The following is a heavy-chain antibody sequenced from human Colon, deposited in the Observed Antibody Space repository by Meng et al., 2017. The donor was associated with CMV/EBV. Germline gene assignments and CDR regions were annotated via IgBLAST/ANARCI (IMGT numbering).Heavy chain of an antibody. CDR2: SSSSSSYI. Sequence: QMVEHGGVLDKPGASLRLYCAASGFTLTDYSMTGVRQAPGKGLEWVSSSSSSSSYIYYADSLRGRFTISRDNAKKSVYLQMNSLGADDTAVYYCVRAPTIGAYYFDYWGQGILVTVSS. V-gene: IGHV3-21*01. CDR1: GFTLTDYS. CDR3: VRAPTIGAYYFDY. J-gene: IGHJ4*02. D-gene: IGHD3-3*01.